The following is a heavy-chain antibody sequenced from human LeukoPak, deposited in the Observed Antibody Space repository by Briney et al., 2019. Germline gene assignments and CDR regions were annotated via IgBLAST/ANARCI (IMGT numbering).Heavy chain of an antibody. CDR2: ISGSGSSI. CDR1: RFTFRDYY. J-gene: IGHJ5*02. CDR3: AKAPYYYDSSGYLGWFDP. V-gene: IGHV3-11*01. D-gene: IGHD3-22*01. Sequence: PGESLRLSCAASRFTFRDYYMSWIRQAPGKGMEWVSYISGSGSSIYYADSVKGRFTISRDNAQNSLYLQMNSLRAEDTALYYCAKAPYYYDSSGYLGWFDPWGQGTLVTVSS.